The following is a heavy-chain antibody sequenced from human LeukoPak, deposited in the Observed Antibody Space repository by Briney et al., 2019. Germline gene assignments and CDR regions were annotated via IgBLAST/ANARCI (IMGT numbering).Heavy chain of an antibody. CDR2: IYYSGST. CDR1: Y. Sequence: YWSWIRQPPGKGLEWIGYIYYSGSTYYNPSLKSRVTISVDRSKNQFSLKLSSVTAADTAVYYCAREGGDRQIDYWGQGTLVTVSS. D-gene: IGHD3-16*01. J-gene: IGHJ4*02. CDR3: AREGGDRQIDY. V-gene: IGHV4-30-4*01.